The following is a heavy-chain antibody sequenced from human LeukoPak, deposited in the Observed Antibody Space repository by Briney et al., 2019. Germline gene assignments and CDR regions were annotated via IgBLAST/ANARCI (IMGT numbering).Heavy chain of an antibody. Sequence: SVKVSCKASGGTFSSYAISWVRQAPGQGLEWMGGIIPIFGTANYAQKFQGRVTITADESTSTAYMGLSSLRSEDTAVYYCATSRPLHYYGMDVWGQGTTVTVSS. V-gene: IGHV1-69*13. CDR2: IIPIFGTA. CDR3: ATSRPLHYYGMDV. CDR1: GGTFSSYA. J-gene: IGHJ6*02.